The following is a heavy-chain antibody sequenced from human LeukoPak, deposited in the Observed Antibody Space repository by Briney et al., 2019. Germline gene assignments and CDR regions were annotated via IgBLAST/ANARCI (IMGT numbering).Heavy chain of an antibody. J-gene: IGHJ4*02. CDR3: ARGSGYSYGNDY. CDR2: INPSGGST. Sequence: GASVKVSCKASGYTXTSYYMHWVRQAPGQGLEWMGIINPSGGSTSYAQKFQGRVTMTRDTSISTAYMELSRLRSDDTAVYYCARGSGYSYGNDYWGQGTLVTVSS. V-gene: IGHV1-46*01. CDR1: GYTXTSYY. D-gene: IGHD5-18*01.